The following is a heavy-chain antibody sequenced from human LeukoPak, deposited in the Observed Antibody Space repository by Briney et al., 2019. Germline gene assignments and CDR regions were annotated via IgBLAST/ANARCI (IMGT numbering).Heavy chain of an antibody. CDR2: IYYSGST. J-gene: IGHJ4*02. Sequence: SETLSLTCTVSGGSISSYYWSWIRQPPGKGLEWIGYIYYSGSTNYNPSLKSRVTISVDTSKNQFSLKLSSVAAADTAVYYCARVGAKNDFWSGYGSFDYWGQGTLVTVSS. CDR3: ARVGAKNDFWSGYGSFDY. V-gene: IGHV4-59*01. CDR1: GGSISSYY. D-gene: IGHD3-3*01.